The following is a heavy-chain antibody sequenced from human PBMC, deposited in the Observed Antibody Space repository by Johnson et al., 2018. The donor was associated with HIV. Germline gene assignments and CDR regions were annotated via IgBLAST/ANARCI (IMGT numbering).Heavy chain of an antibody. Sequence: VQLVESGGGVVQPGRSLRLSCAASGFTFSSYDIHWVRQGPGKGLEWVAVISSDGGNKYYADSVKGRFTISRDNSKNTLYLQMNSLRHEDTAVYYCAREGTIHSAFDIWGQGTMVTVSS. CDR1: GFTFSSYD. CDR2: ISSDGGNK. D-gene: IGHD2-15*01. CDR3: AREGTIHSAFDI. J-gene: IGHJ3*02. V-gene: IGHV3-30*03.